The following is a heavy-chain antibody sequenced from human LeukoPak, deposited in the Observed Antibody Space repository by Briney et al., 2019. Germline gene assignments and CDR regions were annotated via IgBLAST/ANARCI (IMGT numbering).Heavy chain of an antibody. V-gene: IGHV3-11*01. J-gene: IGHJ4*02. D-gene: IGHD5-18*01. CDR3: ARDVSWIQLQRD. Sequence: GGSLRLSCAASGFTFSDYYMSWIRQAPGKGLEWVSYISSSGSTIYYADSVKGRFTISRDNAKNSPYLQMNSLRAEDTAVYYCARDVSWIQLQRDWGQGTLVTVSS. CDR1: GFTFSDYY. CDR2: ISSSGSTI.